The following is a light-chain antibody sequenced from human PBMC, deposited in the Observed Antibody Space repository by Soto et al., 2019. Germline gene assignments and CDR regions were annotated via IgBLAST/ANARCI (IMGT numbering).Light chain of an antibody. Sequence: EIVMTQSPATLSVSPGERATLSCRASQSITRNLAWYQQSPGQAPRLLIYVASDRATGIPARFSGSGSGTDFTLSISRLEREDSAVYFCQQRGSWPPTFGQGTRLE. CDR1: QSITRN. V-gene: IGKV3-11*01. J-gene: IGKJ5*01. CDR2: VAS. CDR3: QQRGSWPPT.